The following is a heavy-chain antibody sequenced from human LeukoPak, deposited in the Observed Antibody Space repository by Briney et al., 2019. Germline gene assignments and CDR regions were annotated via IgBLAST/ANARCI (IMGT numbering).Heavy chain of an antibody. CDR1: GFTVSSNY. J-gene: IGHJ4*02. CDR3: ARAEGSGSYFGY. Sequence: GGSLRLSCAASGFTVSSNYMGWVRQAPGKGLEWVSVIYSGGSTYYADSVKGRFTISRDNSKNTLYLQMNSLRAEDTAVYYCARAEGSGSYFGYWGQGTLVTVSS. V-gene: IGHV3-53*01. CDR2: IYSGGST. D-gene: IGHD3-10*01.